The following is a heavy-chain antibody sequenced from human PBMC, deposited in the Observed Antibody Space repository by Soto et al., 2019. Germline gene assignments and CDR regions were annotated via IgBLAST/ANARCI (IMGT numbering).Heavy chain of an antibody. CDR2: VDGSGGST. D-gene: IGHD1-26*01. CDR3: AKDVGPSIPYFDY. CDR1: GFTFSSYG. V-gene: IGHV3-23*01. J-gene: IGHJ4*02. Sequence: GGSLRLSCAASGFTFSSYGMSWVRQAPGKGLEWVSTVDGSGGSTHYADSVKGRFTISRDNSKNTLYLQMNSLSAEDTALYYCAKDVGPSIPYFDYWGQGALVTVSS.